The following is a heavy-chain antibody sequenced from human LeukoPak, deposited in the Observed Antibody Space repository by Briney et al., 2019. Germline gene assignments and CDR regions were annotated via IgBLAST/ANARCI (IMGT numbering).Heavy chain of an antibody. J-gene: IGHJ1*01. D-gene: IGHD3-22*01. Sequence: AGSLRLSCAASGFTFSSYGMHRVRQAPGKGLEWVALISYDGINKNYADSVKGRFTISRDNSKNTLYLQMNSLRAEDTAVYYCAKDSGGDYYDSLEYFQNWGQGTLVTVSS. CDR2: ISYDGINK. V-gene: IGHV3-30*18. CDR1: GFTFSSYG. CDR3: AKDSGGDYYDSLEYFQN.